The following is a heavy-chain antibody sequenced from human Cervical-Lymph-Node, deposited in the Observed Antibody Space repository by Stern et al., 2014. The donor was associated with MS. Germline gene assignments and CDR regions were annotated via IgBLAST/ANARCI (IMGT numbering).Heavy chain of an antibody. CDR2: MSYDGSNK. CDR1: GFTFSSYA. D-gene: IGHD1-14*01. CDR3: ASTLRYNGNYFDS. Sequence: VQLVESGGGVVQPGRSLRLSCAASGFTFSSYAMHWVRQAPGKGLEGVAVMSYDGSNKYYADSVKGRFTISRDNSKNTLYLQMNSLRAEDTAVYYCASTLRYNGNYFDSWGQGTLVTVSS. J-gene: IGHJ4*02. V-gene: IGHV3-30*01.